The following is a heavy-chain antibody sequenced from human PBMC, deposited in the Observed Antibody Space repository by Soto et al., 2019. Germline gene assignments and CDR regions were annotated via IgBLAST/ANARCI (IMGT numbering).Heavy chain of an antibody. V-gene: IGHV3-21*01. D-gene: IGHD2-15*01. CDR3: ARDRGYDAHDYYFNAMDV. CDR1: RFTFGAYT. CDR2: IRGFSPYT. J-gene: IGHJ6*02. Sequence: GPPSLSCVASRFTFGAYTMDWVRQAHGKGLEWVSGIRGFSPYTFYAESVKGRFTISRDNAKNSMYLQMNSLRAEDTAVYYCARDRGYDAHDYYFNAMDVWGQGTTVTVS.